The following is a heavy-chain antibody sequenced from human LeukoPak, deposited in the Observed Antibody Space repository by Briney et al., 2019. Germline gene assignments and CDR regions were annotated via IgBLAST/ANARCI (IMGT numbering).Heavy chain of an antibody. J-gene: IGHJ4*02. V-gene: IGHV3-11*01. Sequence: GGSLRLSCAASGFTFSDYYMSWIRQAPGKGLEWVSYISSSGGTIYYADSVKGRFTISRDNAKNSVYLQMNSLRAEDTAVYYCARAPRDWNDGWAFDYWGQGTLVTVSS. D-gene: IGHD1-1*01. CDR1: GFTFSDYY. CDR3: ARAPRDWNDGWAFDY. CDR2: ISSSGGTI.